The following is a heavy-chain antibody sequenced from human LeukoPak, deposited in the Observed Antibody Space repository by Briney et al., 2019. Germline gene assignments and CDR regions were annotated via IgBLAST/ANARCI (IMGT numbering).Heavy chain of an antibody. V-gene: IGHV1-2*02. Sequence: GASTKVSCKASGYTFTSYDINWVRQATGQGLEWMGWMNPNSGGTNYAQKFQGRVTMTRDTSISTAYMELSRLRADDTAVYYCAAVHQQQLALNFDYWGQGTLVTVSS. CDR3: AAVHQQQLALNFDY. CDR1: GYTFTSYD. J-gene: IGHJ4*02. D-gene: IGHD6-13*01. CDR2: MNPNSGGT.